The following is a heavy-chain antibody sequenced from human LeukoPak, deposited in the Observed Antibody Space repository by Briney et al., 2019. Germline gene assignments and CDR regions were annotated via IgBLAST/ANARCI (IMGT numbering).Heavy chain of an antibody. CDR1: GYAFTSYD. D-gene: IGHD3-9*01. Sequence: ASVKVSCKASGYAFTSYDINWVRQATGQGLEWMGWMNPNSGNTGYAQKFQGRVTMTRNTSISTAYMELSSLRSEDTAVYYCARVNYDILTGYQDYWGQGTLVTASS. J-gene: IGHJ4*02. V-gene: IGHV1-8*01. CDR2: MNPNSGNT. CDR3: ARVNYDILTGYQDY.